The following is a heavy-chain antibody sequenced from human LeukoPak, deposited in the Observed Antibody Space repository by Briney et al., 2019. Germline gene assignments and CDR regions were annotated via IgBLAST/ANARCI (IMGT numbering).Heavy chain of an antibody. CDR2: ISSSSSYI. Sequence: GGSLRLSCAASGFIFSSYSMNWVRQAPGKGLEWVSSISSSSSYIYYADSVKGRFTISRDNAKNSLYLQMNSLRAEDTAVYYCASNDILTGFAVRANDAFDIWGQGTMVTVSS. CDR1: GFIFSSYS. CDR3: ASNDILTGFAVRANDAFDI. D-gene: IGHD3-9*01. J-gene: IGHJ3*02. V-gene: IGHV3-21*01.